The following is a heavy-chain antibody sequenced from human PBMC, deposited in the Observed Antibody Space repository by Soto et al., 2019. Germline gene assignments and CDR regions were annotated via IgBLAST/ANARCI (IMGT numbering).Heavy chain of an antibody. D-gene: IGHD6-6*01. Sequence: SVKVSCKASGGTFSSYAISWVRQAPGQGLEWMGGIIPIFGTANYAQKFQGRVTITADKSTSTAYMELSSLRSEDTAVYYCASQNSSLGYSSSFHWLDPWGQGTLVTVYS. CDR1: GGTFSSYA. CDR2: IIPIFGTA. CDR3: ASQNSSLGYSSSFHWLDP. J-gene: IGHJ5*02. V-gene: IGHV1-69*06.